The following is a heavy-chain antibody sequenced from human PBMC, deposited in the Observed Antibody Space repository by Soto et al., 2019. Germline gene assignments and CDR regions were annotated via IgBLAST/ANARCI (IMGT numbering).Heavy chain of an antibody. CDR3: SRVPAIVATTPILYY. CDR1: GGSFSGYY. V-gene: IGHV4-34*01. Sequence: QVHLKQWGAGLLKPSETLYLTYAVYGGSFSGYYWSWLSQHPGTGLELIWEINHSGITNYNPSLKGRVTISVDTSKNQFSLQLSSVTAADTAVYYCSRVPAIVATTPILYYWCQGTLVTVSS. J-gene: IGHJ4*02. D-gene: IGHD5-12*01. CDR2: INHSGIT.